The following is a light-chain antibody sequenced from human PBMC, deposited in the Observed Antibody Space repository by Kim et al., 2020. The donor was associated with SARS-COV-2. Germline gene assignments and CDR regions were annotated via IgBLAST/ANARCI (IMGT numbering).Light chain of an antibody. V-gene: IGLV1-44*01. J-gene: IGLJ1*01. CDR2: SNN. CDR3: AAWDDSLNGYV. CDR1: SSNIGSNT. Sequence: ELTQPPSASGTPGQRVTISCSGCSSNIGSNTVTWYQQLPGTAPKLLIYSNNQRPSGVPDRCSGSKSCTSASLAISGLQSEDEADYYCAAWDDSLNGYVFGTGTKVTVL.